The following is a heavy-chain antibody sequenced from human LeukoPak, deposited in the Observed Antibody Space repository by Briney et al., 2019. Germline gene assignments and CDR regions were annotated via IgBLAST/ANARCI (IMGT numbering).Heavy chain of an antibody. CDR2: IYPLDSDT. D-gene: IGHD3-22*01. Sequence: GESLKISCKGSGNRFTGYWVAWVRQMPGKGLEWIGSIYPLDSDTRYSPSFQGQVTISADKSMNTAYLQWSSLKASDTATCYCARWGYDDASAYYYGHWGQGTLVTVSP. CDR3: ARWGYDDASAYYYGH. J-gene: IGHJ4*02. CDR1: GNRFTGYW. V-gene: IGHV5-51*06.